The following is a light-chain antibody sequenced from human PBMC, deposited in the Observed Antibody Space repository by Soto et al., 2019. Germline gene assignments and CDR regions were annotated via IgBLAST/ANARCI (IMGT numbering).Light chain of an antibody. V-gene: IGKV3-11*01. CDR3: QQRAGWPPT. CDR1: QSLSSY. J-gene: IGKJ4*01. CDR2: DAS. Sequence: EIVLTQSPATVSLSPGERATLSCWASQSLSSYLAWYQQKPGQAPRLLIYDASNRANGIPARFTGSGSGTDFTLTISSPEPEDFAVYFCQQRAGWPPTFGGGTKVDIK.